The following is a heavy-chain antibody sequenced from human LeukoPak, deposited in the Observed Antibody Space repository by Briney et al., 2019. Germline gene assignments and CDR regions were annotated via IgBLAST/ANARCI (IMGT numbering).Heavy chain of an antibody. J-gene: IGHJ4*02. CDR2: ISSSSSYI. Sequence: PGGSLRLSCAASGFTFSSYSMNWVRQAPGKGLEWVSSISSSSSYIYYADSVKGRFTISRDNAKNSLYLQMNSLRAEDTAVYYCARAMQGGYTAMVKYYFDYWGQGTLVTVSS. CDR1: GFTFSSYS. V-gene: IGHV3-21*01. CDR3: ARAMQGGYTAMVKYYFDY. D-gene: IGHD5-18*01.